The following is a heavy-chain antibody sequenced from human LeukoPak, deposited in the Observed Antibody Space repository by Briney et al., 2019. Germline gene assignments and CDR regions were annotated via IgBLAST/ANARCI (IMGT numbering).Heavy chain of an antibody. CDR2: IKQDGGEK. Sequence: GGSRRLSCAASGFTFSSYWMSWVRQAPEKGVEWVANIKQDGGEKYYVDSVKGRFTISRDNAKNSLYLQMNSLRAEDTAVYYCAREGIAAHPYWGQGTLVTVSS. J-gene: IGHJ4*02. D-gene: IGHD6-6*01. CDR1: GFTFSSYW. V-gene: IGHV3-7*01. CDR3: AREGIAAHPY.